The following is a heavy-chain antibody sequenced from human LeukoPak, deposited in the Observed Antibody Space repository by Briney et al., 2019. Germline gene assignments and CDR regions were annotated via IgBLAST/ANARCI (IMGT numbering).Heavy chain of an antibody. V-gene: IGHV3-23*01. CDR2: ITSSGEST. J-gene: IGHJ4*02. CDR1: GFTFSTYA. Sequence: GGSLRLSCAASGFTFSTYAMSWVRQAPGKGLEWVSSITSSGESTYYAGSVKGQFTISRDNSKNTVYLQMNSLRAEDTAVYYCAKDRPNYYGSNGHYYRRDGNYWGQGTLVTVSS. D-gene: IGHD3-22*01. CDR3: AKDRPNYYGSNGHYYRRDGNY.